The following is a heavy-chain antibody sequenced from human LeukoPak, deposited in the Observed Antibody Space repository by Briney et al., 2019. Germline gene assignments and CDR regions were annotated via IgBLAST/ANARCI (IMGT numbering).Heavy chain of an antibody. J-gene: IGHJ5*02. D-gene: IGHD3-3*01. CDR3: ARAAGRNNYDFWSRGRWFDP. CDR2: INHSGST. Sequence: AETLSLTCAVYGGSFSGYYWSWIRQPPGKGLEWIGEINHSGSTNYNPSLKSRVTISVDTSKNQFYLKLSSVTAADTAVYYCARAAGRNNYDFWSRGRWFDPWGQGTLVTVSS. CDR1: GGSFSGYY. V-gene: IGHV4-34*01.